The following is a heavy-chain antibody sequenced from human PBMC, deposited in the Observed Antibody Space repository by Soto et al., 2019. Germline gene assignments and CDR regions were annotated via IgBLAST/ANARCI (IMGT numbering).Heavy chain of an antibody. J-gene: IGHJ4*02. CDR3: ARDQVPYYYESRGPFDY. CDR1: GFIFTSYG. D-gene: IGHD3-22*01. V-gene: IGHV1-18*01. Sequence: ASVKVSCKASGFIFTSYGFSWVRQAPGQGLEGMGWISVYNGYTNFAQKFQGRFTMTTDTSTSTAYMELRSLRSDDTAVYYCARDQVPYYYESRGPFDYWGQGTLVTVSS. CDR2: ISVYNGYT.